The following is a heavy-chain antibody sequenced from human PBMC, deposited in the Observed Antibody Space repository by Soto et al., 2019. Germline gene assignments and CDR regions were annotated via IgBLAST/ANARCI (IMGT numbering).Heavy chain of an antibody. CDR1: GGSISSYY. Sequence: PSETLSLTCTVSGGSISSYYWSWIRQPPGKGLEWIGYIYYSGSTNYNPSLKSRVTISVDTSKNQFSLKLSSVTAADTAVYYCARDAHALGGQLVGYFDYWGQGTLVTVSS. CDR3: ARDAHALGGQLVGYFDY. CDR2: IYYSGST. J-gene: IGHJ4*02. D-gene: IGHD6-13*01. V-gene: IGHV4-59*12.